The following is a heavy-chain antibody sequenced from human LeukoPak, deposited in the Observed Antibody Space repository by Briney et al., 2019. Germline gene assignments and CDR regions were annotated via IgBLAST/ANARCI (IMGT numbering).Heavy chain of an antibody. Sequence: ASVKVSCKASGYTFTSYAMHWVRQAPGQRLEWMGWINAGNGNTKYSQKFQGRVTITRDTSASTAYMELSSLRSEDTAVYYCARGRRTVYDSSGYLSYWGQGTPVTVSS. D-gene: IGHD3-22*01. J-gene: IGHJ4*02. CDR3: ARGRRTVYDSSGYLSY. CDR1: GYTFTSYA. CDR2: INAGNGNT. V-gene: IGHV1-3*01.